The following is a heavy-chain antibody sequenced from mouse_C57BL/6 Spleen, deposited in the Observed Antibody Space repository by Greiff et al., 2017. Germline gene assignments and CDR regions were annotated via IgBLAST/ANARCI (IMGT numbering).Heavy chain of an antibody. J-gene: IGHJ1*03. Sequence: EVKLVESGPELVKPGASVKIPCKASGYTFTDYNMDWVKQSHGKSLEWIGDINPNNGGTIYNQKFKGKATLTVDKSSSTAYMELRSLTSEDTAVYYCARDSNPSFDVWGTGTTVTVSS. D-gene: IGHD2-5*01. CDR3: ARDSNPSFDV. CDR2: INPNNGGT. CDR1: GYTFTDYN. V-gene: IGHV1-18*01.